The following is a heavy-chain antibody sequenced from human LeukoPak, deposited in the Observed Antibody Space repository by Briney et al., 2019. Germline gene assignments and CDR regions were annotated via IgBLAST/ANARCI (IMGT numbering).Heavy chain of an antibody. Sequence: SETLSLTCTVSGGSISSYYWSWIRQPPGKGLDWIGYIYYSGSTNYNPSLKSRVTIPVDTSKNQFSLKLSSVTAADTAVYYCAAYTYCGGDCYSSWFDPWGQGTLVTVSS. V-gene: IGHV4-59*01. CDR2: IYYSGST. J-gene: IGHJ5*02. D-gene: IGHD2-21*02. CDR1: GGSISSYY. CDR3: AAYTYCGGDCYSSWFDP.